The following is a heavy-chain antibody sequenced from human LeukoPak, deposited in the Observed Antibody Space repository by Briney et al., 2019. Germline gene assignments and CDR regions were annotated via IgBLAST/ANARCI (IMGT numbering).Heavy chain of an antibody. Sequence: PSETLSLTCTVSGGSISSYYWSWIRQPPGKGLEWIGYIYYSGSTNYNPSLKSRVTISVDTSKNQFSLKLSSVTAADTAVYYCARVGVDSSGYPFDYWGQGTLVTVSS. CDR3: ARVGVDSSGYPFDY. J-gene: IGHJ4*02. CDR2: IYYSGST. V-gene: IGHV4-59*01. D-gene: IGHD3-22*01. CDR1: GGSISSYY.